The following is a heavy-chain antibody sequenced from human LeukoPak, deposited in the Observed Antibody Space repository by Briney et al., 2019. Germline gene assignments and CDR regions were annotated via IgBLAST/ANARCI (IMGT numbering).Heavy chain of an antibody. CDR3: AKASWVSSADAVL. D-gene: IGHD3-16*01. J-gene: IGHJ4*02. Sequence: GGSLRLSCVASGFIFRDYAMSWVRQTPAGGLEWVSSLRGGGETFYTDTVKGSFTLSRDHSRNTVYLQLSNLRVEDTAVYYCAKASWVSSADAVLWGQGTLVTVS. V-gene: IGHV3-23*01. CDR1: GFIFRDYA. CDR2: LRGGGET.